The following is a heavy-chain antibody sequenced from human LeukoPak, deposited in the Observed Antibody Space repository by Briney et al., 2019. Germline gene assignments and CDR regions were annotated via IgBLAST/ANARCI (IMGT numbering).Heavy chain of an antibody. Sequence: PGGSLRLSCAASGFTVSSNYMSWVRQAPGKGLEWVSGISGSDDSTYYADSVKGRFTISRDNSKNTLYLQMNSLRAEDTAVYYCAKDYVLRYFDWLSHWYFDLWGRGTLVTVSS. V-gene: IGHV3-23*01. CDR1: GFTVSSNY. CDR3: AKDYVLRYFDWLSHWYFDL. CDR2: ISGSDDST. J-gene: IGHJ2*01. D-gene: IGHD3-9*01.